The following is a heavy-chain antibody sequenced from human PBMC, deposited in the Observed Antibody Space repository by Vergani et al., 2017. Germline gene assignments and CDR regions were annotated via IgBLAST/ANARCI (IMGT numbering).Heavy chain of an antibody. J-gene: IGHJ5*02. V-gene: IGHV5-51*01. D-gene: IGHD1-26*01. CDR1: GYSFATYW. CDR3: ARRRSENYWWFDP. Sequence: EVQLVQSGAEVKKPGESLKISCKGSGYSFATYWIGWVRQMPGKGLEWMGIIYPGDSDTRYSPSFQGQVTISADKSISTAYLQWSSLKASETAMYYCARRRSENYWWFDPWGHGTLVTVSS. CDR2: IYPGDSDT.